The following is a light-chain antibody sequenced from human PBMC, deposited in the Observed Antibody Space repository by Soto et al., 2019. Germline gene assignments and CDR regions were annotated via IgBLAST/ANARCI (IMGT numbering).Light chain of an antibody. J-gene: IGLJ2*01. Sequence: QPVLTQPPSASGTPGQRVTISCSGGSSNIGSNTVNWYHHLPGTAPRLLIYSNNQRPSGVPDRFSGSTSGTSASLAISGLLSEDEADYYCATWDDSLNGVVFGGGTKLTVL. CDR1: SSNIGSNT. V-gene: IGLV1-44*01. CDR2: SNN. CDR3: ATWDDSLNGVV.